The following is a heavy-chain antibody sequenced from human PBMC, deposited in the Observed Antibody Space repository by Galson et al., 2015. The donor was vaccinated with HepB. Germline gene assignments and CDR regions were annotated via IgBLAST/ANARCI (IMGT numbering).Heavy chain of an antibody. CDR3: TRGSSGWETTFDY. D-gene: IGHD3-10*01. J-gene: IGHJ4*02. CDR1: GFTFDDYA. CDR2: IRSKAYGGTT. Sequence: SLRLSCAASGFTFDDYAMHWVRQAPGKGLEWVGFIRSKAYGGTTEYAASVKGRFTISRDDSKSIAYLQMNSLKTEDTAVYYCTRGSSGWETTFDYWGQGTLVTVSS. V-gene: IGHV3-49*04.